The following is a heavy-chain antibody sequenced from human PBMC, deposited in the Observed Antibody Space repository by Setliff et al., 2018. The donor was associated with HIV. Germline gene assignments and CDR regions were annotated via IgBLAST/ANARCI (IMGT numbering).Heavy chain of an antibody. CDR1: GDSVSSNTAA. CDR2: TYYRSKWSN. Sequence: ETLSLTCAISGDSVSSNTAAWNWIRQSPSRGLEWLGRTYYRSKWSNDYAVSVKSRITINPDTSKNQFSLQLNSVTPEDTAVYFCARGGDWDYNYYMDVWDKGTTVTVSS. V-gene: IGHV6-1*01. CDR3: ARGGDWDYNYYMDV. D-gene: IGHD3-16*01. J-gene: IGHJ6*03.